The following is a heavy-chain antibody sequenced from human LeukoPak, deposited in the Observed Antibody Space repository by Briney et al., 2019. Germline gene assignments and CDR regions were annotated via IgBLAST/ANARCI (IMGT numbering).Heavy chain of an antibody. V-gene: IGHV1-46*03. CDR2: INPSGGST. D-gene: IGHD2-15*01. CDR1: GYTFTSYY. Sequence: ASVKVSCKASGYTFTSYYMHWVRQAPGQGLEWMGIINPSGGSTSYAQKFQGRVTMTRDTSTSTVYMELSSLRSEDTAVYYCARVTTPYYYYYYMDVWGKGTTVTVSS. CDR3: ARVTTPYYYYYYMDV. J-gene: IGHJ6*03.